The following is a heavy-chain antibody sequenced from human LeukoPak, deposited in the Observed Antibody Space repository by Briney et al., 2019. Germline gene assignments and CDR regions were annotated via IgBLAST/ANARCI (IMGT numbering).Heavy chain of an antibody. D-gene: IGHD3-22*01. CDR1: GFTFSSYG. CDR2: IWYDGSNK. Sequence: GGSLRLSCAASGFTFSSYGMHWVRQAPGKGLEWGAVIWYDGSNKYYADSVKGRLTISRDNSKNTLYLQMNSLRAEDTAVYYCARGIGYYDSSGPNDAFDIWGQGTMVTVSS. V-gene: IGHV3-33*01. J-gene: IGHJ3*02. CDR3: ARGIGYYDSSGPNDAFDI.